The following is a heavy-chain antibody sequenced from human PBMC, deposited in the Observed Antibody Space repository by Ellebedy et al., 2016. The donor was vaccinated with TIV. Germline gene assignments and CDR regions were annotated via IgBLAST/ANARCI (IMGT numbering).Heavy chain of an antibody. CDR2: ISQDGSAK. Sequence: GESLKISCAASAFTFSYYWMGWVRQAPGKGLQWVASISQDGSAKYYVDSVEGRFTISRDNAQNTLFLQMNSLRAEDTAVYYCSRGWSTPDSWGQGTLVIVSS. CDR1: AFTFSYYW. V-gene: IGHV3-7*01. J-gene: IGHJ4*02. CDR3: SRGWSTPDS. D-gene: IGHD2-15*01.